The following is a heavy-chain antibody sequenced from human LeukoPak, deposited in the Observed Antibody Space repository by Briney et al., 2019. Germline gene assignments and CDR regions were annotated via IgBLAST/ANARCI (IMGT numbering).Heavy chain of an antibody. J-gene: IGHJ1*01. CDR3: ATYSILNAREFRY. CDR2: ITGSNSYI. V-gene: IGHV3-21*01. CDR1: GFTFSTYS. Sequence: GGSLRLSCAASGFTFSTYSMNWVRQAPGKGLEWVSSITGSNSYIYYADAVKGRFTISRDNAKNSLYLQMNSLGADDTAVYYCATYSILNAREFRYWGQGTLVTVTS. D-gene: IGHD4-11*01.